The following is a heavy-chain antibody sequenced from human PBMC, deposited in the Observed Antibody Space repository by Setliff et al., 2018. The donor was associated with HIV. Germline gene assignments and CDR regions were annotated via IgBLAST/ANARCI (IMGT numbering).Heavy chain of an antibody. J-gene: IGHJ6*03. CDR1: GGSLSSGDHF. D-gene: IGHD3-10*01. CDR2: ISARGTT. Sequence: SETLSLTCTISGGSLSSGDHFWSWIRQRPGKGLEWIGYISARGTTYYTASLRRRLTMSVDTSNNQFSLSLSSVTAADTAVYYCAAASNRRVRGVNLHYYYYMDVWGKGTTVTVSS. CDR3: AAASNRRVRGVNLHYYYYMDV. V-gene: IGHV4-31*03.